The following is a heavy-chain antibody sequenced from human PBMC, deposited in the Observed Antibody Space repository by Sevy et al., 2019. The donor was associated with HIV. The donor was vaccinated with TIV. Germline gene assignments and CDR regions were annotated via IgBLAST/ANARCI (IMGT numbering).Heavy chain of an antibody. CDR2: IWFDGSNT. D-gene: IGHD3-10*01. V-gene: IGHV3-33*06. Sequence: GGSLRLSCAASGFTFSSFGMHWVRQAPGKGLEWVAVIWFDGSNTYYADSVKGRFTISRDIAKNTLHLQMNSLRAEDTAVYYCAKDRLFGSGSYYVPTFDYWGQGTLVTVSS. CDR3: AKDRLFGSGSYYVPTFDY. CDR1: GFTFSSFG. J-gene: IGHJ4*02.